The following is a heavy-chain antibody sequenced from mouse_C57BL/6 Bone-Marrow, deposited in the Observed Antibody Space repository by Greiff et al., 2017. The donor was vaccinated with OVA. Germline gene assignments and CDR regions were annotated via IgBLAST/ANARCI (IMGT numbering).Heavy chain of an antibody. Sequence: VQLQQSGPELVKPGAPVKISCKASGYTFTDYYMNWVKQSHGKSLEWIGDINPNNGGTSYNQKFKGKATLTVDKSSSTAYMELRSLTSEDSAVYYCARGGPQRYFDVWGTGTTVTVSS. V-gene: IGHV1-26*01. CDR1: GYTFTDYY. J-gene: IGHJ1*03. CDR3: ARGGPQRYFDV. CDR2: INPNNGGT.